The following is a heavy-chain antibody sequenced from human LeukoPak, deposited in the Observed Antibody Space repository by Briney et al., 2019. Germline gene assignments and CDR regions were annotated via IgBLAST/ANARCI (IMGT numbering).Heavy chain of an antibody. V-gene: IGHV3-23*01. CDR2: ISGSGGST. D-gene: IGHD6-13*01. Sequence: GGSLRLPCAASGFTFSSYAMSWVRQAPGKGLEWVSAISGSGGSTYYADSVKGRFTISRDNSKNTLYLQMNSLRAEDTAVYYCAKRRGRGIAAAGTFDYWGQGTLVTVSS. J-gene: IGHJ4*02. CDR1: GFTFSSYA. CDR3: AKRRGRGIAAAGTFDY.